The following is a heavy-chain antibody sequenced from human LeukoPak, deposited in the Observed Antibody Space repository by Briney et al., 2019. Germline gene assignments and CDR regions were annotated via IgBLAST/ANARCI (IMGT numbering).Heavy chain of an antibody. D-gene: IGHD5-12*01. CDR2: INPNSGDT. J-gene: IGHJ4*02. CDR3: ARAYTGSEAFDY. Sequence: ASVKVSCKASGYTFTGYSIHWVRQAPGQGLEWMGWINPNSGDTNYAQKFQGRVTMTRDTSVNTAYMDLISLRSDDTAVYHCARAYTGSEAFDYWGQGVPVTVSS. V-gene: IGHV1-2*02. CDR1: GYTFTGYS.